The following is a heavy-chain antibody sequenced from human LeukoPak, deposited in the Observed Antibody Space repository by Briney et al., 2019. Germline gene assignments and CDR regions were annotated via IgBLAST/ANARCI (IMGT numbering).Heavy chain of an antibody. J-gene: IGHJ6*03. D-gene: IGHD3-10*01. CDR2: SRNKANSYTT. Sequence: GGSLRLSCAASGFTFSDHYMDWVRQAPGKGLEWVGRSRNKANSYTTEYAASVKGRVTISRDDSKNSLYLQMNSLNTEDTAVCYCTRLGFGDIYYYMDVWGKGTTVTISS. CDR3: TRLGFGDIYYYMDV. V-gene: IGHV3-72*01. CDR1: GFTFSDHY.